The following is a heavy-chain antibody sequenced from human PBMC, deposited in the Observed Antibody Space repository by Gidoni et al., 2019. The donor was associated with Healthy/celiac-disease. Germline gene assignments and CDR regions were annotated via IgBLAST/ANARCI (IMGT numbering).Heavy chain of an antibody. J-gene: IGHJ6*02. D-gene: IGHD2-8*01. CDR2: ISSSSSDI. CDR3: ARDIVLRVVASHYYGMDV. Sequence: VRQAPGKGLEWVSSISSSSSDIYYADSVKGRFTISRDNAKNSLYLQMNSLRAEDTAVYYCARDIVLRVVASHYYGMDVWGQGTTVTVSS. V-gene: IGHV3-21*01.